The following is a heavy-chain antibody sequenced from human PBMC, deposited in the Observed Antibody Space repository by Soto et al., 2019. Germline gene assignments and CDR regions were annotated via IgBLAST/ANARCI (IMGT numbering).Heavy chain of an antibody. CDR3: AKDRGYSIWGSYRPQSNFDY. Sequence: EVQLLESGGGLVQPGGSLRLSCAASGFTFSSYAMSWVRQAPGKGLEWVSVISGSGGSTYYADSVKGRFTISRDNSKNTLYLQMNSLRAEDTAVYYCAKDRGYSIWGSYRPQSNFDYWGQGPLVTVSS. D-gene: IGHD3-16*02. CDR2: ISGSGGST. V-gene: IGHV3-23*01. J-gene: IGHJ4*02. CDR1: GFTFSSYA.